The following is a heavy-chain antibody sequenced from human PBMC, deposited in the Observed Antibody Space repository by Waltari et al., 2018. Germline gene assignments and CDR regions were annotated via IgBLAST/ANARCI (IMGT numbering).Heavy chain of an antibody. V-gene: IGHV1-8*01. Sequence: QVQLVQSGAEMRRPGASVKVSCKASGYNFIRHDIKWVRQAPGQGLEWVGWMNPNNTKTGAAHKFQGRITMTRNTSTNTAYMELTSLKSDDTAVYYCARDGALTAAPFRWFDTWGQGTLVTVSS. CDR1: GYNFIRHD. CDR3: ARDGALTAAPFRWFDT. D-gene: IGHD6-13*01. CDR2: MNPNNTKT. J-gene: IGHJ5*02.